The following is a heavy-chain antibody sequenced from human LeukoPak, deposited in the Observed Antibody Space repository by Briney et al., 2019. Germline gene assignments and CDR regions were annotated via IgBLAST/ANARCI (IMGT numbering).Heavy chain of an antibody. D-gene: IGHD3-3*01. J-gene: IGHJ6*02. CDR2: IKQDGSEK. CDR3: ARDYGYYDFWSGYYQGRYYYGMDV. Sequence: GGSLRLSCAASGFTFNNYWMSWVRQAPGKGLEWVANIKQDGSEKYYVDSVKGRFTISRDNAKNSLYLQMNSLRDEDTAVYYCARDYGYYDFWSGYYQGRYYYGMDVWGQGTTVTVSS. CDR1: GFTFNNYW. V-gene: IGHV3-7*01.